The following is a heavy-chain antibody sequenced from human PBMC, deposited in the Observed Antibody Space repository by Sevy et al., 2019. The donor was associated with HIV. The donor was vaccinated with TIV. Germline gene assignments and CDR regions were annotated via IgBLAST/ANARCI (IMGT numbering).Heavy chain of an antibody. D-gene: IGHD6-13*01. CDR1: GFTFSSYS. Sequence: GESLKISCAASGFTFSSYSMNWVRQAPGKGLEWVSYISSSSTIYYADSVKGRFTISRDNAKNSLYLQMNSLRDEDTAVYYCAYSSSWLFDYWGQGTLVTVSS. J-gene: IGHJ4*02. V-gene: IGHV3-48*02. CDR3: AYSSSWLFDY. CDR2: ISSSSTI.